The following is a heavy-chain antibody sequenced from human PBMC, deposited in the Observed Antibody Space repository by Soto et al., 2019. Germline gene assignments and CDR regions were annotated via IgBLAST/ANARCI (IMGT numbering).Heavy chain of an antibody. CDR2: TYYRSKWYN. Sequence: PSQTLSLTCAISGDRVSSNSAAWNWIRQSPSRGLEWLGRTYYRSKWYNDYAISVKSRLTINPDTSKNQFSLQLNSVTPEDTAVYFCASLRDYYDSSGYFSEALDFWGKGTLVTVSS. J-gene: IGHJ4*02. CDR1: GDRVSSNSAA. V-gene: IGHV6-1*01. CDR3: ASLRDYYDSSGYFSEALDF. D-gene: IGHD3-22*01.